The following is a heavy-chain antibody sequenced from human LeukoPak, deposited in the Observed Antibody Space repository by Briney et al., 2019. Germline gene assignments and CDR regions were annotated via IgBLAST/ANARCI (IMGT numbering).Heavy chain of an antibody. D-gene: IGHD6-25*01. Sequence: GGSLRLSCAASGFTFSEYYMSWIRQAPGKGLEWVSYISSSNNFRNYADSVKGRFTISRDNAKNSLYLQMNSLRAEDTAVYYCARVAPIAAAGNSYYYAIDVWGQGTTVTVSS. V-gene: IGHV3-11*05. CDR3: ARVAPIAAAGNSYYYAIDV. J-gene: IGHJ6*02. CDR2: ISSSNNFR. CDR1: GFTFSEYY.